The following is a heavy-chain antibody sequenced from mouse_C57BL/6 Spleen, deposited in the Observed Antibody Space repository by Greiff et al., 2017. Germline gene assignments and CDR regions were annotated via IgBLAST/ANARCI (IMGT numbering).Heavy chain of an antibody. D-gene: IGHD1-1*01. J-gene: IGHJ2*01. CDR3: ARSGYGSSYGFDY. V-gene: IGHV1-78*01. Sequence: QVQLQQSDAELVKPGASVKISCKVSGYTFTDHTIHWMKRRPEQGMEWIGYIYPRDGSTKYNEKFKGKATLTADKSSSTAYMQLISLTSEDSAVYFCARSGYGSSYGFDYWGPGTTLTVSS. CDR1: GYTFTDHT. CDR2: IYPRDGST.